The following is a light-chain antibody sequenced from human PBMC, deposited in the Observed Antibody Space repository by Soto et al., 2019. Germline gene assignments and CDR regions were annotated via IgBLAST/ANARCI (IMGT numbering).Light chain of an antibody. CDR3: QQYFGAHPRT. CDR2: WAS. CDR1: HSVFSSSDNKNY. J-gene: IGKJ1*01. V-gene: IGKV4-1*01. Sequence: ILMTQSPASLSVSLGGMATRKCRSSHSVFSSSDNKNYLAWYQHKPGQSPKLLFYWASTRASEVPDRFSVSGSGTDFTLTISSLQVEDVAVYYCQQYFGAHPRTFGQGTKVDIK.